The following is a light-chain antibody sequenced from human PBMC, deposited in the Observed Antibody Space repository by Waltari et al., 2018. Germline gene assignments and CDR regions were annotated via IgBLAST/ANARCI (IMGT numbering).Light chain of an antibody. J-gene: IGKJ4*02. CDR3: LQTWISFPRR. CDR1: QSVSRF. V-gene: IGKV3-20*01. CDR2: GAS. Sequence: EIVLTQSPGTLSLSPGERVTLSCRASQSVSRFLAWFQQKPGQTPRLLIYGASHRATGITDRFSGSGSGTDFTRTISRLDPEDFAVYYCLQTWISFPRRFGGGTKVEMK.